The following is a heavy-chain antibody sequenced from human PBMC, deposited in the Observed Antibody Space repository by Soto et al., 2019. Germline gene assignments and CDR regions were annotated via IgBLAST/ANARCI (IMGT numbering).Heavy chain of an antibody. CDR3: ARQDQWLTD. CDR1: GPPISSYY. V-gene: IGHV4-59*01. D-gene: IGHD6-19*01. CDR2: VSYSGGT. Sequence: QVQLQESGPGLVKPSETLSLTCTVSGPPISSYYWSWIRQPPGKGLEWIGYVSYSGGTNYNPSLKSRVTMSVDTSKNQFSLKLSSVTAAETAVYYCARQDQWLTDWGQGTLVTVSS. J-gene: IGHJ4*02.